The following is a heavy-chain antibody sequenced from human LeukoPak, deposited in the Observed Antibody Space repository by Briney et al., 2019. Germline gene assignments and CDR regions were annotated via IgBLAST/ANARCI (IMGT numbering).Heavy chain of an antibody. D-gene: IGHD1-7*01. V-gene: IGHV1-24*01. Sequence: ASVKVSCKVPGYTLSELSMHWVRQAPGKGLEWMGGFDPEDGETIYAHKFQGRVTMTEDTSTDTAYMELSSLRSEDTAVYYCATSAYKWNYGWFDPWGQGTLVTVSS. J-gene: IGHJ5*02. CDR2: FDPEDGET. CDR3: ATSAYKWNYGWFDP. CDR1: GYTLSELS.